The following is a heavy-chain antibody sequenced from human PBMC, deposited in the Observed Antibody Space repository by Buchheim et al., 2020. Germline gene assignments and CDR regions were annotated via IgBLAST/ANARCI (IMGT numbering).Heavy chain of an antibody. J-gene: IGHJ4*02. Sequence: QVQLQESGPGLVKPSETLSLTCTVSGGSISSYYWSWIRQPPGKGLAWIGYIYYSGSTNYNPSLKSRVTISVDTTQKPFSLKLSSVTAADTAVYYCARERAYYYDSSGYFDNWGQGTL. CDR2: IYYSGST. D-gene: IGHD3-22*01. V-gene: IGHV4-59*01. CDR3: ARERAYYYDSSGYFDN. CDR1: GGSISSYY.